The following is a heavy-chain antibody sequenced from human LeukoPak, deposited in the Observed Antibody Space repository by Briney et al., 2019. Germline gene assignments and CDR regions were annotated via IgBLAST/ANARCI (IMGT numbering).Heavy chain of an antibody. J-gene: IGHJ4*02. D-gene: IGHD3-3*01. V-gene: IGHV3-21*04. CDR3: AKGGAIFGVVDY. Sequence: GGSLRLSCAASGFTFSSYSMNWVRQAPGKGLEWVSSISSSSSYIYYADSVKGRFTISRDNSKNTLYLQMNSLRAEDTAVYYCAKGGAIFGVVDYWGQGTLVTVSS. CDR2: ISSSSSYI. CDR1: GFTFSSYS.